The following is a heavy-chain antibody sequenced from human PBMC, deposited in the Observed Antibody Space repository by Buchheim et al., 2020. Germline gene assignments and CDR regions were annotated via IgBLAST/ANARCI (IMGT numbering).Heavy chain of an antibody. CDR2: INAGNGNT. J-gene: IGHJ4*02. Sequence: QVQLVQSGAEVKKPGASLKVSCKASGYTFTSYAIHWVRQAPGQRLEWMGWINAGNGNTKYSQKFQGRVTITRDTSASTAYMELSSLRSEDTALFYCARHGSGWYVDNWGQGTL. CDR1: GYTFTSYA. CDR3: ARHGSGWYVDN. V-gene: IGHV1-3*01. D-gene: IGHD6-19*01.